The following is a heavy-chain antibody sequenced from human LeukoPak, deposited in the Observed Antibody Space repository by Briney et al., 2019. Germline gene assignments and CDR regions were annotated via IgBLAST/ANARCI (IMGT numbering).Heavy chain of an antibody. CDR1: GFTFSSYS. V-gene: IGHV3-23*01. Sequence: GGSLRLSCAASGFTFSSYSMNWVRQAPGRGLEWVSSVDGGGGGTYYADSVKGRFTISRDNSKDTLYLQMNGLRAEDTAVYFCAKQSAGSAAWYSLHYDFWGQGTLVTVSS. CDR2: VDGGGGGT. D-gene: IGHD6-13*01. CDR3: AKQSAGSAAWYSLHYDF. J-gene: IGHJ4*02.